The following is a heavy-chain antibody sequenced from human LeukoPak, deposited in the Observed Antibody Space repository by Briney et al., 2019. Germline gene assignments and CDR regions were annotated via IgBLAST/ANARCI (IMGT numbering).Heavy chain of an antibody. J-gene: IGHJ5*02. CDR3: ASSSIAARPVRWFDP. Sequence: SQTLSLTCTVSGGSISSGSYYWSWIRQPAGKGLEWIGRIYTSGSTNYNPSLKSRVTISVDTSKNQFSLKLSSVTAADTAVYYCASSSIAARPVRWFDPWGQGTLVTVSS. D-gene: IGHD6-6*01. V-gene: IGHV4-61*02. CDR2: IYTSGST. CDR1: GGSISSGSYY.